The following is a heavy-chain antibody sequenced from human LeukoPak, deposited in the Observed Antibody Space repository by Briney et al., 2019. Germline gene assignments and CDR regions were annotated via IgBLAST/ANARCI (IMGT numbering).Heavy chain of an antibody. CDR2: IWCDGSNK. D-gene: IGHD2-21*02. CDR3: AREDLAYCGGDCYPYFDY. CDR1: GFTFSSYG. Sequence: PGRSLRLSCAASGFTFSSYGMHWVRQAPGKGLEWVAVIWCDGSNKYYADSVKGRFTISRDNSKNTLYLQMNSLRAEDTAVYYCAREDLAYCGGDCYPYFDYWGQGTLVTVSS. V-gene: IGHV3-33*01. J-gene: IGHJ4*02.